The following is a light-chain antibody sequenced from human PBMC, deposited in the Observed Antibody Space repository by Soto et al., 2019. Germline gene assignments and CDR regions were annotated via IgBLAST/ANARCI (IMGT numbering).Light chain of an antibody. CDR2: KAS. CDR1: QTISNW. Sequence: DIQMTQSPSTLSASVGDRVTITCRASQTISNWLAWYQQKPGKAPKLLIYKASSLERGVPSRFSGSGSGTEFTLAISSLQPDDFATYYCQQYYGYSRTFGQGTKVEIK. J-gene: IGKJ1*01. V-gene: IGKV1-5*03. CDR3: QQYYGYSRT.